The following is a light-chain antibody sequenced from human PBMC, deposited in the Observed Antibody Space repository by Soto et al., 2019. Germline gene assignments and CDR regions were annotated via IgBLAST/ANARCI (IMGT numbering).Light chain of an antibody. CDR2: AES. J-gene: IGKJ1*01. CDR1: QGISNY. Sequence: DIQMTQSPSSLSASGGARVSITCRASQGISNYLAWYHQAPWKVHKLLIYAESTLQSGVPSRFSGSGSGTDFTLTISSLQPEDVATYYCQNYNGAPWTFGQGTKVEIK. V-gene: IGKV1-27*01. CDR3: QNYNGAPWT.